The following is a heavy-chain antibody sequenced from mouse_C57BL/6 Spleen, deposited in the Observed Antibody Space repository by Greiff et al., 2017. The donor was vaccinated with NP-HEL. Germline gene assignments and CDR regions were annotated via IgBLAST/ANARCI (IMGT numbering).Heavy chain of an antibody. V-gene: IGHV5-16*01. CDR1: GFTFSDYY. J-gene: IGHJ2*01. Sequence: EVKLVESEGGLVQPGSSMKLSCTASGFTFSDYYMAWVRQVPEKGLEWVANINYDGSSTYYLDSLKSRFIISRDNAKNILYLQMSSLKSEDTATYYCARGVHYFDYWGQGTTLTVSS. CDR2: INYDGSST. CDR3: ARGVHYFDY.